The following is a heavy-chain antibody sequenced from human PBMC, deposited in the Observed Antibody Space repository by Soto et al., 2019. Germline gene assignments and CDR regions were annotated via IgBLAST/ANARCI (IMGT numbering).Heavy chain of an antibody. CDR1: GGSFSGYY. CDR2: INHSRST. Sequence: QVQLQQWGAGLLKPSETLSLTCAVYGGSFSGYYWSWIRQPPGKGLEWIGEINHSRSTNYNPSLKSRVTISVDTSKNQVSLQLSSVTAADTAVYYCARGWGRIFDYWGQGTLVTVSS. V-gene: IGHV4-34*01. J-gene: IGHJ4*02. D-gene: IGHD7-27*01. CDR3: ARGWGRIFDY.